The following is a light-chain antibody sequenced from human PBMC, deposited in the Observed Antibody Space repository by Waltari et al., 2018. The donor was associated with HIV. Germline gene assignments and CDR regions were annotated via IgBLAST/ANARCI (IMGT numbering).Light chain of an antibody. V-gene: IGLV3-1*01. CDR2: PDD. CDR1: KVDAQS. CDR3: QAWDSCTGV. J-gene: IGLJ1*01. Sequence: SSALTQPPSVSVSPGQAATITCPGDKVDAQSLCLYQQKPGRSPVLLIYPDDKRLSGIPDRFSGSNSGNTATLTTSGTQTIDEADYYCQAWDSCTGVFGTGTTVTVL.